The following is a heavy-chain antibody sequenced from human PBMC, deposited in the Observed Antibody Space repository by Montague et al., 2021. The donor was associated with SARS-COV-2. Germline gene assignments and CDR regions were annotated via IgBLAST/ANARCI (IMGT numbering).Heavy chain of an antibody. CDR3: ARGHLSVSMIVVVFTSASYYFDY. CDR1: SGSFRGYY. Sequence: SETLSLTCAVSSGSFRGYYWSWIRQPPGKGLEWIGEINHSGSTTYNPSLESRVSISVDTSNKQFSLKVTSVTAADTAVYFCARGHLSVSMIVVVFTSASYYFDYWGQGALVTVSS. V-gene: IGHV4-34*01. D-gene: IGHD3-22*01. J-gene: IGHJ4*02. CDR2: INHSGST.